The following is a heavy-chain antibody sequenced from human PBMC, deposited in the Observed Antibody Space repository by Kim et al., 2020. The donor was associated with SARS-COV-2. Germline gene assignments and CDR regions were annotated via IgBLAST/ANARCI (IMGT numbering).Heavy chain of an antibody. V-gene: IGHV4-38-2*02. CDR2: IYHSGST. Sequence: SETLSLTCTVSGYSISSGYYWGWIRQPPGKGLEWIGSIYHSGSTYYNPSLKSRVTISVDTSKNQFSLRLSSVTAADTAVYYCARDRSTTLFLASYYYGMDVGGQGTTVPVSS. D-gene: IGHD1-1*01. CDR3: ARDRSTTLFLASYYYGMDV. J-gene: IGHJ6*01. CDR1: GYSISSGYY.